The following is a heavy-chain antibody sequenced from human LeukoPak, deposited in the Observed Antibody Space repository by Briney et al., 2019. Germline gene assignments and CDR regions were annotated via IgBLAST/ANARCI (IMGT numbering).Heavy chain of an antibody. Sequence: ASMKVSCKASGYTFRNYDINWVRQAPGRGLEWMGWISADTGKTTYAQNLQGRVTMTTDTSTSTAYLELRSLRSDDTAIYYCAREQLSVYGDYGNPFDIWGQGTMVTVSS. D-gene: IGHD4-17*01. CDR2: ISADTGKT. CDR3: AREQLSVYGDYGNPFDI. CDR1: GYTFRNYD. J-gene: IGHJ3*02. V-gene: IGHV1-18*01.